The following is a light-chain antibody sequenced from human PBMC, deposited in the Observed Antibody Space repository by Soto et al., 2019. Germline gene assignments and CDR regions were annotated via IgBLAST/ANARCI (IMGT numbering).Light chain of an antibody. V-gene: IGKV3-15*01. Sequence: EVVMTQSPATLSVSPGERATLSCRASQSVSINLAWYQQKVGQAPRLLIYGASTGATGIPARFSGSGSGTDFTLTISSLQSEDFATYYCQQYYSFPWTFGQGTKVEIK. CDR2: GAS. CDR3: QQYYSFPWT. CDR1: QSVSIN. J-gene: IGKJ1*01.